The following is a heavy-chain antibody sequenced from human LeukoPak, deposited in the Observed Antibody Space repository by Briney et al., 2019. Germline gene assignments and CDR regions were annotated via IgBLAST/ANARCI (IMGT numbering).Heavy chain of an antibody. CDR3: ARESHDYGDFVTDP. D-gene: IGHD4-17*01. CDR1: GFTFSSYA. CDR2: ISYDGSNK. Sequence: PGGSLRLSCAASGFTFSSYAMHWVRQAPGKGLEWVAVISYDGSNKYYADSVKGRFTISRDNSKNTLYLQMNSLRAEDTAVYYCARESHDYGDFVTDPWGQGTLVTVSS. J-gene: IGHJ5*02. V-gene: IGHV3-30-3*01.